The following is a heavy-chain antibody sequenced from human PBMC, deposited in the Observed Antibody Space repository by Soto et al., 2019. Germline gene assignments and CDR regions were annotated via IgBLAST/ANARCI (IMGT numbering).Heavy chain of an antibody. Sequence: EVQLLESGGGLVQPGGSLRLSCEASGFTFSNYVMTWVRQAPGKGLEWVSAISGSGDTTYYADSVKGRFTISRDNSKNTLFLRRSSLGVEDTAVYYCAKDGGDLTSAAARPLGASDCWGQGTLVTVSS. J-gene: IGHJ4*02. CDR2: ISGSGDTT. CDR1: GFTFSNYV. CDR3: AKDGGDLTSAAARPLGASDC. V-gene: IGHV3-23*01. D-gene: IGHD2-2*01.